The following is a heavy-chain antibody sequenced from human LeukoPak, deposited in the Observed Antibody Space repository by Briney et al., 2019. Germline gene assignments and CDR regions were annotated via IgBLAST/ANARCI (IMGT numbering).Heavy chain of an antibody. CDR1: GGTFLNSA. V-gene: IGHV1-69*13. D-gene: IGHD3-16*02. J-gene: IGHJ6*04. CDR2: IVPVVHST. CDR3: ARARLGEVSLGVYFAMDV. Sequence: GSSVKVSCKASGGTFLNSAFSWVRQALGQGLEWVGGIVPVVHSTNYAQKFQDRVRITADVSTNTTYMEVRRLRSEDSAVFYCARARLGEVSLGVYFAMDVWGKGTTVIVSS.